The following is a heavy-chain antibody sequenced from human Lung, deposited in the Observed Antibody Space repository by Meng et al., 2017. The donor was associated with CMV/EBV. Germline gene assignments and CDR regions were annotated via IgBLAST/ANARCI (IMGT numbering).Heavy chain of an antibody. J-gene: IGHJ4*02. D-gene: IGHD3-9*01. CDR1: GFTFSTHS. V-gene: IGHV3-7*01. CDR3: ATRYSGQYFDWLLPPFDY. CDR2: IRDDASVL. Sequence: GESXKISCAASGFTFSTHSMTWVRQAPGKGLEWVANIRDDASVLHYADSVKGRFTVSRDNAKNSLYLQMSSLSAEDTAIYYCATRYSGQYFDWLLPPFDYXGQGXLVTVSS.